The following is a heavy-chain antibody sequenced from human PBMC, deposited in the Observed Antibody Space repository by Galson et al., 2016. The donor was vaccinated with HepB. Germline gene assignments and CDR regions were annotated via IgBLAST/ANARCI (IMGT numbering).Heavy chain of an antibody. CDR2: LYSGGGST. V-gene: IGHV3-53*01. CDR3: AGVYAGSGFLSRGWYFDL. J-gene: IGHJ2*01. CDR1: GFTVSSSY. D-gene: IGHD3-22*01. Sequence: LRLSCAASGFTVSSSYISWVRQAPGKGLEWVSILYSGGGSTHYADSVMGRFAISRDNSKNTLYLQMNSLRAEDTAVYFCAGVYAGSGFLSRGWYFDLWGRGTLVTVSS.